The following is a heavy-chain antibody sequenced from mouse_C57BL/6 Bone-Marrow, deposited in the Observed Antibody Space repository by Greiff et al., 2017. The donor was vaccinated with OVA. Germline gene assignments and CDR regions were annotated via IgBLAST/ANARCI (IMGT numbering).Heavy chain of an antibody. V-gene: IGHV1-4*01. Sequence: QVQLQQSGAELARPGASVKMSCKASGYTFTSYTMHWVKQRPGQGLEWIGYINPSSGYTKYNQKFKDKATLTAEKSSSSAYMQLSSLTSEDSAVYYCARFDGYYGGYWGQGTTLTVSS. CDR2: INPSSGYT. J-gene: IGHJ2*01. CDR3: ARFDGYYGGY. CDR1: GYTFTSYT. D-gene: IGHD2-3*01.